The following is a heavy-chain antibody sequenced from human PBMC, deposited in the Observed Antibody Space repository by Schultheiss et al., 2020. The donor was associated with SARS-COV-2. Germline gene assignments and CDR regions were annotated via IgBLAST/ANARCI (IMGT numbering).Heavy chain of an antibody. J-gene: IGHJ4*02. CDR1: GISVSSNY. Sequence: GGSLRLSCVVSGISVSSNYMTWVRQAPGKGLEWVSLTDRGGNSYYADSVKGRFTISRDNAKNSLYLQMNSLRAEDTAVYYCARLHYSSGWLFDYWGQGTLVTVSS. D-gene: IGHD6-19*01. CDR2: TDRGGNS. V-gene: IGHV3-66*04. CDR3: ARLHYSSGWLFDY.